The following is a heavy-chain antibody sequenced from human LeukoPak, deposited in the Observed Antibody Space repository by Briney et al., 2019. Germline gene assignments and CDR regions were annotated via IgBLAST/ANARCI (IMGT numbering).Heavy chain of an antibody. J-gene: IGHJ4*02. CDR1: GYTFTSYY. V-gene: IGHV1-46*01. Sequence: ASVKVSCKASGYTFTSYYMHWVRQAPGQGLEWMGIINPSGGSTSYAQKFQGRVTMTRDMSTSTVYMELSSLRSEDTAVYYCARDTITMVRGVPGYYFDYWGQGTLVTVSS. D-gene: IGHD3-10*01. CDR3: ARDTITMVRGVPGYYFDY. CDR2: INPSGGST.